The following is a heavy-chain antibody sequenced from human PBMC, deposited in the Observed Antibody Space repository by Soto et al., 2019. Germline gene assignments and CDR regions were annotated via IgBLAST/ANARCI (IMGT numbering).Heavy chain of an antibody. J-gene: IGHJ6*03. V-gene: IGHV4-59*08. CDR3: ARGLWYADRDYSMDV. Sequence: PSETLSLTCTVSDGSISAYYWSWIRQPPGKGLEWIGYVYNSGSTIYNPSFTSRVTISLDTPENQFSLKVSSVTDSDTAVYFCARGLWYADRDYSMDVWGRGTTVTVSS. D-gene: IGHD2-15*01. CDR1: DGSISAYY. CDR2: VYNSGST.